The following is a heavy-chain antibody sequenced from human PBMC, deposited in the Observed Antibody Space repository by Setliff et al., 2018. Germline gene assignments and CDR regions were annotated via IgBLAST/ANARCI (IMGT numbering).Heavy chain of an antibody. CDR3: ARSESCGSSHCSPYDY. CDR1: GFSFSIFW. Sequence: GGSLRLSCAGSGFSFSIFWMSWVRQAPGKGLEWVATINQYGSEKYYVDSVKGRFTISRDNARNSLYLQMNNLRAEDTAVYFCARSESCGSSHCSPYDYWGQGALVTVSS. D-gene: IGHD3-10*01. V-gene: IGHV3-7*01. J-gene: IGHJ4*02. CDR2: INQYGSEK.